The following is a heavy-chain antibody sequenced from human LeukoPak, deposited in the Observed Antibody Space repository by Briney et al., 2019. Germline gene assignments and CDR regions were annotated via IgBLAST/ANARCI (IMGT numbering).Heavy chain of an antibody. J-gene: IGHJ4*02. CDR1: GGSISTTDFD. CDR3: ARFKGGTGFDY. CDR2: ISSSGKS. D-gene: IGHD1-26*01. V-gene: IGHV4-39*01. Sequence: PSETLSLTCAVSGGSISTTDFDWAWIRQPPGQGLEWIATISSSGKSYYNPYLMSRVTKSVDTSKNQFSLDVTSVTAADTGLFYCARFKGGTGFDYWGRGILVIVS.